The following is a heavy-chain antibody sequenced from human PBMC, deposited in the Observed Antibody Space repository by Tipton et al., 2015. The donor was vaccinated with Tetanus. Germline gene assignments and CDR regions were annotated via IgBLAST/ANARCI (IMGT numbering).Heavy chain of an antibody. CDR3: ARSHVFRFTLFGEEIPRSGRFDP. Sequence: GLVKPSETLSLTCTVSGGSISNYYWNWIRQSPGKRLEWIGNIYYSGDTAYNPSLQSRATIYLDTAKKHFSLRLSSVTAADTAVYYCARSHVFRFTLFGEEIPRSGRFDPWGQGTLVTVSS. CDR2: IYYSGDT. J-gene: IGHJ5*02. D-gene: IGHD3-3*01. V-gene: IGHV4-59*01. CDR1: GGSISNYY.